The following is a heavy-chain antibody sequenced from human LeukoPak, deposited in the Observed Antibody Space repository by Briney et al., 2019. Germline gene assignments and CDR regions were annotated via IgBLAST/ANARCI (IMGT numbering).Heavy chain of an antibody. CDR2: LYYSGST. J-gene: IGHJ4*02. D-gene: IGHD3-3*01. CDR3: ARIADFWSGYPFDY. V-gene: IGHV4-59*01. CDR1: GGSFSGYY. Sequence: PSETLSLTCAVYGGSFSGYYWSWIRQPPGKGLECIGYLYYSGSTNYNPSLKSRVTISVDTSKNQFSLKLSSVTAADTAVYYCARIADFWSGYPFDYWGQGTLVTVSS.